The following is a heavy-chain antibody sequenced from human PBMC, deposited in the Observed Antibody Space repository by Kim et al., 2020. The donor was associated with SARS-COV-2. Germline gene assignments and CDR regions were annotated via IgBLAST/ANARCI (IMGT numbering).Heavy chain of an antibody. CDR2: ISSSSSYT. V-gene: IGHV3-11*05. Sequence: GGSLRLSCAASGFTFSDYYMSWIRQAPGKGLEWVSYISSSSSYTNYADSVKGRFTISRDNAKNSLYLQMNSLRAEDTAVYYCARDGVPGVRGVIDYYYGMDVWGQGTTVTVSS. CDR3: ARDGVPGVRGVIDYYYGMDV. J-gene: IGHJ6*02. CDR1: GFTFSDYY. D-gene: IGHD3-10*01.